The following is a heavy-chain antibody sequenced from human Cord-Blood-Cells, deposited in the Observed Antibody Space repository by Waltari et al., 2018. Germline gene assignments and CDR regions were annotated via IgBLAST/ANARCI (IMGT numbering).Heavy chain of an antibody. CDR3: ARGSGTNSAGPLDY. CDR2: INPNSGGT. Sequence: QVQLVQSGAEVKKPGASVKVSCKASGYTFTGYYMHWVRQDPGQGLEWIGWINPNSGGTNYAQKFQGWVTMTSDTSISTAYMELSRLRSDDTAVYYCARGSGTNSAGPLDYWGQGTLVTVSS. J-gene: IGHJ4*02. D-gene: IGHD2-2*01. CDR1: GYTFTGYY. V-gene: IGHV1-2*04.